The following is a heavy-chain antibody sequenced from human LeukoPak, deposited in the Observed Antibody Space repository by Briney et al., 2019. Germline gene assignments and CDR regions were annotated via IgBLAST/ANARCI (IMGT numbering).Heavy chain of an antibody. CDR2: IGTAGDT. D-gene: IGHD1-1*01. J-gene: IGHJ4*02. CDR1: GFTSSDYD. V-gene: IGHV3-13*01. CDR3: ARVAKERVGGVYYFDY. Sequence: GGSLRLSCAASGFTSSDYDMHWVRQATGKGLEWVSAIGTAGDTYYTGSVKGRFTISRENAKNSLYLQMNSLRAGDTAVYYCARVAKERVGGVYYFDYWGQGTLVTVSS.